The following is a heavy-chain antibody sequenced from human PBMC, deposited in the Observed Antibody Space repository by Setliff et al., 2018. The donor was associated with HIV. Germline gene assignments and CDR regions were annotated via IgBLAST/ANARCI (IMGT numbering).Heavy chain of an antibody. CDR2: MNPNSGNT. V-gene: IGHV1-8*01. J-gene: IGHJ4*02. Sequence: ASVKVSCKPSGQSFTNYDIHWLRRASGQGLEWMGWMNPNSGNTGYAQKFQGRVTMTTETSTSTAHMELRSLRSDDTAVYYCARDYGSSPYAVFDSWGQGTLVTVSS. CDR1: GQSFTNYD. D-gene: IGHD6-13*01. CDR3: ARDYGSSPYAVFDS.